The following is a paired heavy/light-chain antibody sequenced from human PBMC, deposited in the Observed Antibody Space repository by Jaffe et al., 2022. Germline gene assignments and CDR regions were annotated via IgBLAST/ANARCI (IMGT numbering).Heavy chain of an antibody. J-gene: IGHJ5*02. CDR3: AKDRGFFGDSSTWYTSFDP. V-gene: IGHV1-2*02. CDR1: GYTFTGYY. Sequence: QVQLVQSGAEVKNPGASVKVSCKASGYTFTGYYIHWVRQAPGQGLEWMGWINPKSGGTKYSQKFQGRVTMTRDTSISTAYMEVSSLRSDDTAMYYCAKDRGFFGDSSTWYTSFDPWGQGTLVIVSS. CDR2: INPKSGGT. D-gene: IGHD6-13*01.
Light chain of an antibody. Sequence: QSVLTQPPSVSAAPGQKVTISCSGSSSNIGNNYVSWYQQFPGTAPKLLIYDNNKRPSGIPDRFSGSKSGTSVTLGITGLQTGDEADYYCGTWDSSLSTVVFGGGTKLTVL. CDR2: DNN. CDR1: SSNIGNNY. V-gene: IGLV1-51*01. J-gene: IGLJ2*01. CDR3: GTWDSSLSTVV.